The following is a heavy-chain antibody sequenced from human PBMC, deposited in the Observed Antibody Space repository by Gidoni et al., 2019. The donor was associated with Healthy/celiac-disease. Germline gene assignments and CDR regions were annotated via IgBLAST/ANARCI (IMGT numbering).Heavy chain of an antibody. J-gene: IGHJ4*02. CDR3: ARVIAIAAAGVYYFDY. Sequence: QVQLQESGPGLVKPSQTLSLTCTASGGSITSGSYYWSWIRQPAGKGLEWIGRIYTSGGTNYNPSLKSRVTISVDTSKNQFSLKLSSVTAADTAVYYCARVIAIAAAGVYYFDYWGQGTLVTVSS. V-gene: IGHV4-61*02. CDR1: GGSITSGSYY. D-gene: IGHD6-13*01. CDR2: IYTSGGT.